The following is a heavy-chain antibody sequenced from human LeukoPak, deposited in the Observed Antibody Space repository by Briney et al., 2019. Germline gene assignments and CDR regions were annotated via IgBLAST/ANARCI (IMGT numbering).Heavy chain of an antibody. CDR3: ASDYYGSGSYYNQFDY. CDR2: ISSSSSYI. J-gene: IGHJ4*02. V-gene: IGHV3-21*01. Sequence: GGSLRLSCAASGFTFSSYSMNWVRQAPGKGLEWVSSISSSSSYIYYADSVKGRFTISRDNAKNSLYLQMNSLRAEDTAVYYCASDYYGSGSYYNQFDYWGQGTLVTVSS. D-gene: IGHD3-10*01. CDR1: GFTFSSYS.